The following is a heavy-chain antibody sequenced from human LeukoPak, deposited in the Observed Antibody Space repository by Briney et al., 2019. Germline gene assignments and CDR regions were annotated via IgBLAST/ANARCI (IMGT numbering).Heavy chain of an antibody. CDR2: FDPEDGET. D-gene: IGHD3-10*01. CDR3: ATSILWFGELSTTTDY. Sequence: GASVKVSCKVSGYTLTELSMHWVRQAPGKGLEWMGGFDPEDGETIYAQKFQRRGTMTYDTSTETAYMELSRLRSEDTAVYYCATSILWFGELSTTTDYWGQGTLVTVSS. J-gene: IGHJ4*02. CDR1: GYTLTELS. V-gene: IGHV1-24*01.